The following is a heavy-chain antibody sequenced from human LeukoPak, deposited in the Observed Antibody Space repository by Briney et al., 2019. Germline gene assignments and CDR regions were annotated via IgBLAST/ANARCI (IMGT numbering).Heavy chain of an antibody. Sequence: ASVKVSCKASGYTFTGYYMHWVRQAPGQGLEWMGWINPNSGGTNYAQKFQGRVTMTRDTSISTAYMELSRLRSDDTAAYYCARDLYYYDSSGYYPWGQGTLVTVSS. V-gene: IGHV1-2*02. CDR3: ARDLYYYDSSGYYP. CDR1: GYTFTGYY. J-gene: IGHJ5*02. CDR2: INPNSGGT. D-gene: IGHD3-22*01.